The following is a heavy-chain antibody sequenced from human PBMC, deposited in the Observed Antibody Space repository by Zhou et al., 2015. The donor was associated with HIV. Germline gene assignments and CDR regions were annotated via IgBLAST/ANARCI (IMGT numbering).Heavy chain of an antibody. CDR2: IIPVFGTA. V-gene: IGHV1-69*06. Sequence: QVHLMQSGAEVKKPGSSVKVSCKASGVTFSNYAISWVRQAPGQGLEWMGGIIPVFGTANYAQKFQGRVTITADKSTSTAYMELSSLRSEDTAVYYCATKRGYNWNYLQGEVGYYYGMDVWGQGTTVTVSS. CDR1: GVTFSNYA. CDR3: ATKRGYNWNYLQGEVGYYYGMDV. J-gene: IGHJ6*02. D-gene: IGHD1-7*01.